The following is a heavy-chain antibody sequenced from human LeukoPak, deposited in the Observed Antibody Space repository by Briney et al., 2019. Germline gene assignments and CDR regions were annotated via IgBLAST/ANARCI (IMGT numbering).Heavy chain of an antibody. CDR2: ISAYNGNT. J-gene: IGHJ5*02. D-gene: IGHD2-2*01. CDR1: GYTFTSYG. CDR3: ARDPGYCSSTSCYPFDP. Sequence: GASVKVSCKASGYTFTSYGISWVRQAPGQGLEWMGWISAYNGNTNYAQKLQGRVTMTTDTSTSTAYMELRSLRSDDTAVYYCARDPGYCSSTSCYPFDPWGRGPLVPVP. V-gene: IGHV1-18*01.